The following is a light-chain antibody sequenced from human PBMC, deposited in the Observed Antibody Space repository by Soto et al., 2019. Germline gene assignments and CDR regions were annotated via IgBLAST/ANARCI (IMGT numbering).Light chain of an antibody. CDR2: AAS. Sequence: DIQMTQHTSSLSVSVGDRVTITCRASQDIRNYLAWYQQKPGKVPKLLIYAASTLQSGVPSRFSGSGSGTDFTLTINSLQPEDIATYYCQKYDRAPFTFGPGTKVDI. CDR1: QDIRNY. CDR3: QKYDRAPFT. V-gene: IGKV1-27*01. J-gene: IGKJ3*01.